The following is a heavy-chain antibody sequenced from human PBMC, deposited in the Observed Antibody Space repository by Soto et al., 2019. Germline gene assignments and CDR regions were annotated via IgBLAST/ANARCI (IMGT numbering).Heavy chain of an antibody. CDR3: RSGWGFNYYYGMDV. V-gene: IGHV4-39*01. J-gene: IGHJ6*02. CDR2: IYYSGST. Sequence: PSETLSLTCTVSGGSISSSSYYWGWIRQPPGKGLEWIGSIYYSGSTYYNPSLKSRVTISVDTSKNQFSLKLSSVTAADTAVYYCRSGWGFNYYYGMDVWGQGTTVTVSS. D-gene: IGHD3-16*01. CDR1: GGSISSSSYY.